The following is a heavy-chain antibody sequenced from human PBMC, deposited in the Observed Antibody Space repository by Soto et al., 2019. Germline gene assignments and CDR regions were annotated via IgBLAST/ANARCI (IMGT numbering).Heavy chain of an antibody. Sequence: GGSLRLSCAASGFTFSSYGMHWVRQAPGKGLEWVAVIWYDGSNKYYADSVKGRFTTSRDNSKNTLYLQMNSLRAEDTAVYYCARVMGYYDSSGQAPYYYYGMDVWGQGTTVTVSS. CDR2: IWYDGSNK. CDR3: ARVMGYYDSSGQAPYYYYGMDV. V-gene: IGHV3-33*01. CDR1: GFTFSSYG. J-gene: IGHJ6*02. D-gene: IGHD3-22*01.